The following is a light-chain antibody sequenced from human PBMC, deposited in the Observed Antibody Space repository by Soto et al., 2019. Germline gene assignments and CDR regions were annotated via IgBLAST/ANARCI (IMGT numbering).Light chain of an antibody. Sequence: QSALAQPASVSGSPGQSITISCTGTRSDVGSYNFVSWYRQHPGAAPQLIIYEVPQRASGISYRFSGSKSGNTASLTISDRQTADETDYYCCSYAGNNSLIFGGGTKLTVL. J-gene: IGLJ2*01. V-gene: IGLV2-23*02. CDR2: EVP. CDR1: RSDVGSYNF. CDR3: CSYAGNNSLI.